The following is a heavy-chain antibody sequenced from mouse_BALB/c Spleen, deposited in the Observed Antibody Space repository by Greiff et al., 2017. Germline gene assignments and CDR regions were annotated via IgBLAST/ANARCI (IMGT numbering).Heavy chain of an antibody. CDR2: IDPENGNT. J-gene: IGHJ3*01. D-gene: IGHD2-1*01. Sequence: VHVKQSGPELVKPGASVKMSCKASGYTFTSYVMHWVKQKPEQGLEWIGWIDPENGNTIYDPKFQGKASITADTSSNTAYLQLSSLTSEDTAVYYCARGGGNYEAYWGQGTLVTVSA. CDR1: GYTFTSYV. V-gene: IGHV14-1*02. CDR3: ARGGGNYEAY.